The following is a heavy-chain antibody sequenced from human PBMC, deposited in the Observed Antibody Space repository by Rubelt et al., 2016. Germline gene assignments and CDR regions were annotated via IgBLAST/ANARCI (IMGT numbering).Heavy chain of an antibody. CDR2: IKSRADGVTT. CDR3: ITDVPGTAYPFDY. CDR1: GFSFNSAW. V-gene: IGHV3-15*05. D-gene: IGHD2-21*02. Sequence: EVRLVESGGGLVQPGGSLRLSCAASGFSFNSAWMTWVRQAPGKGLEWVGRIKSRADGVTTDYATPVEGRFTISRDDSKNMLYLQMNSLKTEDTAVYYCITDVPGTAYPFDYWGQGTLVTVSS. J-gene: IGHJ4*02.